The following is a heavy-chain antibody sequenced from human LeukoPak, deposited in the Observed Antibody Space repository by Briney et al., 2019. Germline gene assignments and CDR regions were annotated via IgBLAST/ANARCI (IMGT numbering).Heavy chain of an antibody. D-gene: IGHD5-24*01. CDR1: GFTFSSYW. V-gene: IGHV3-74*01. CDR2: INTDGSNT. CDR3: ARSGRDGYYWAFDS. J-gene: IGHJ4*02. Sequence: PGGSLRLSCAASGFTFSSYWMHWARQGPGKGPVWLSRINTDGSNTIYADSVKGRFTISRDNARNTLYLQMNSLRVEDTAVYFCARSGRDGYYWAFDSWGQGALVTVSS.